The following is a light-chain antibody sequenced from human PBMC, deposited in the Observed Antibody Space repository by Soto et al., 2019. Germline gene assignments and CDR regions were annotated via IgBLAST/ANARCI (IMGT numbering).Light chain of an antibody. CDR1: QSISSW. CDR2: KAS. V-gene: IGKV1-5*03. J-gene: IGKJ3*01. CDR3: QLCNSYSL. Sequence: DIQMTQSPSTLSASVGDRVTITCRASQSISSWLAWYQQKPGKAPKLLIYKASSLESGVPSRFSGSGSGTEFTLTISSLQPDDFATYYCQLCNSYSLFGPGTKVDIK.